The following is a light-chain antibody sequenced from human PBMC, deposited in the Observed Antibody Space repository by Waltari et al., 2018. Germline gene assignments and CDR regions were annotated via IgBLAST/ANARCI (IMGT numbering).Light chain of an antibody. CDR1: RIGGKS. V-gene: IGLV3-21*01. CDR2: EDS. Sequence: SYVLNQPPSVSVAPGETATILCGGNRIGGKSVHWYQQKSGRAPVVVISEDSDRPSGTPERISGTNSGNTATLTISRVEVGDEADYFCQIWDSRGEQWVFGGGTRLTV. CDR3: QIWDSRGEQWV. J-gene: IGLJ3*02.